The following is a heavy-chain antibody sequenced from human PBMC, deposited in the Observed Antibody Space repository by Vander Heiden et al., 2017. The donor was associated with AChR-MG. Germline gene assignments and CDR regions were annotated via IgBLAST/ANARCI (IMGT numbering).Heavy chain of an antibody. D-gene: IGHD2-2*01. CDR1: GGSISSGDYY. Sequence: QLQLQESGPGLVTPSQTLSLTCTVSGGSISSGDYYWSWIRQPPGRGLEWIGYIYYSGSTYYNPSLKSRVTISVDTSKNQFSLKLSSVTAADTAVYYCARLLYQLPYYYYYMDVWGKGTTVTVSS. CDR3: ARLLYQLPYYYYYMDV. J-gene: IGHJ6*03. CDR2: IYYSGST. V-gene: IGHV4-30-4*01.